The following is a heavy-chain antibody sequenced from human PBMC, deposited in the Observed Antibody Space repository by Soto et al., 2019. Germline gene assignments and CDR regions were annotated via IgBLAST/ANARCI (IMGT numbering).Heavy chain of an antibody. V-gene: IGHV2-5*02. CDR2: IYWDDDK. Sequence: QITLKESGPTLAKPTQPLTLTCTFSGFSLSTYRVGVAWIRQPPGKALEWLAIIYWDDDKTYSPSLKSRLAITKDTSKNQVVLLMTTLDPVDTATYYCAHIMITYGGLIALDAFDVWGQGTMVTVSS. D-gene: IGHD3-16*02. CDR3: AHIMITYGGLIALDAFDV. J-gene: IGHJ3*01. CDR1: GFSLSTYRVG.